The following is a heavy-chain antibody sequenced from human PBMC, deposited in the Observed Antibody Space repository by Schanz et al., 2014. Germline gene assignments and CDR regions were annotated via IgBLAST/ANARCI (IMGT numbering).Heavy chain of an antibody. J-gene: IGHJ2*01. CDR3: ARDTTWRLDL. CDR2: VFPNGIT. D-gene: IGHD1-1*01. CDR1: GGSIRSGTYY. V-gene: IGHV4-61*02. Sequence: QVQLQESGPGLVKPSQTLSLTCTVSGGSIRSGTYYWSWIRQPAGKALEWVGRVFPNGITNYNPSPKTRVTISLASSKTQFSLTLTSLTAADTAVYYCARDTTWRLDLWGRGTLVTVSS.